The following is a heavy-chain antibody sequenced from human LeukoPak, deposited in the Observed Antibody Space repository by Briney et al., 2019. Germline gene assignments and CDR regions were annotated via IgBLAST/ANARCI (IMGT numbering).Heavy chain of an antibody. V-gene: IGHV3-11*01. CDR1: GFTFSDYY. CDR3: ARHLDRGYSYGVIDY. J-gene: IGHJ4*02. CDR2: ISSSGSTI. D-gene: IGHD5-18*01. Sequence: GGSLRLSCAASGFTFSDYYMSWIRQAPGKGLEWGSYISSSGSTIYYADSVKGRFTISRDNAKNSLYLQMNSLRAEDTAVYYCARHLDRGYSYGVIDYWGQGTLVTVSS.